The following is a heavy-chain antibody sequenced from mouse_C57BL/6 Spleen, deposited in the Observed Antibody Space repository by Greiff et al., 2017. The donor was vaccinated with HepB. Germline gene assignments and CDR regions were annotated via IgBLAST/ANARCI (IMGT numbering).Heavy chain of an antibody. V-gene: IGHV1-26*01. J-gene: IGHJ2*01. Sequence: EVKLQQSGPELVKPGASVKISCKASGYTFTDYYMNWVKQSHGKSLEWIGDINPNNGGTSYNQKFKGKATLTVDKSSSTAYMELRSLTSEDSAVYYCARNYGYGFDYWGQGTTLTVSS. D-gene: IGHD2-2*01. CDR3: ARNYGYGFDY. CDR2: INPNNGGT. CDR1: GYTFTDYY.